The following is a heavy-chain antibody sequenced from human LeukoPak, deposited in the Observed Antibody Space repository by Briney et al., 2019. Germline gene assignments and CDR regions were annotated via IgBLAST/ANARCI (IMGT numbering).Heavy chain of an antibody. CDR3: ARRAVAGTGTFDY. Sequence: SETLSLTCTVSGGSISSSSYYWGWIRQPPGKGLEWIGSIYYSGSTYYNPSLKSRVTISVDTSKNQFSLKLSSVTAADTAVYYCARRAVAGTGTFDYWGQGTLVTVSS. CDR2: IYYSGST. V-gene: IGHV4-39*01. J-gene: IGHJ4*02. D-gene: IGHD6-19*01. CDR1: GGSISSSSYY.